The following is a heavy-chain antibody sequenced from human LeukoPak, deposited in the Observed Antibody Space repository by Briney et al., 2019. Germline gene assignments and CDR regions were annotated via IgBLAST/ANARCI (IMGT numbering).Heavy chain of an antibody. D-gene: IGHD3-10*01. J-gene: IGHJ4*02. Sequence: PGGSLRLSCAASGFTFSDYYMSWIRQAPGKGREWVSYISSSGSTIYYADSVKGRFTISRDNAKNSLYLQMNSLRAEDTAVYYCAREKNVLLWFGEYRGHYWGQGTLVTVSS. V-gene: IGHV3-11*01. CDR2: ISSSGSTI. CDR3: AREKNVLLWFGEYRGHY. CDR1: GFTFSDYY.